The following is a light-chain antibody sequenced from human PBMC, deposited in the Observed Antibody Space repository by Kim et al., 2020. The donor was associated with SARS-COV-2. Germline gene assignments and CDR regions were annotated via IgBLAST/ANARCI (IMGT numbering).Light chain of an antibody. CDR3: QSYDSSLSALYV. Sequence: VTISCAGSSPNIGAGCDVHWYQQLPGTAPKLLIYGNSNRPSGVPDRFSGSKSGTSASLAITGLQAEDEADYYCQSYDSSLSALYVFGTGTKVTVL. CDR1: SPNIGAGCD. J-gene: IGLJ1*01. V-gene: IGLV1-40*01. CDR2: GNS.